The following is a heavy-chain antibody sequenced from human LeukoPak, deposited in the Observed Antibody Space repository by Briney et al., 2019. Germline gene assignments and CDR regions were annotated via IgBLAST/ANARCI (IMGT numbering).Heavy chain of an antibody. J-gene: IGHJ1*01. CDR1: GGSVSSYF. CDR2: IYYSGST. D-gene: IGHD2-2*01. CDR3: ARGYCSSTICFQYFHH. V-gene: IGHV4-59*02. Sequence: SETLSLTCTVSGGSVSSYFWSWIRQPPGKGLEWIGYIYYSGSTNYNPSLKSRVAISVDTSKNQFSLKLNSVTAADTAVYYCARGYCSSTICFQYFHHWGQGTLVTVSS.